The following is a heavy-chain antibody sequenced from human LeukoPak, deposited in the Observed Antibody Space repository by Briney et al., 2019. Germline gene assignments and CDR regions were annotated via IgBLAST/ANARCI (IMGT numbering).Heavy chain of an antibody. CDR1: GFTFSSYW. CDR2: INSDGSIT. J-gene: IGHJ4*02. CDR3: ARQLWPLFDY. Sequence: GGSLRLSCAASGFTFSSYWMHWVRQAPGKGLEWVSRINSDGSITTYADSVRGRFTISRDNAKNTLYLQMNSLRAEDTAVYYCARQLWPLFDYWGQGTLVTVSS. D-gene: IGHD5-18*01. V-gene: IGHV3-74*01.